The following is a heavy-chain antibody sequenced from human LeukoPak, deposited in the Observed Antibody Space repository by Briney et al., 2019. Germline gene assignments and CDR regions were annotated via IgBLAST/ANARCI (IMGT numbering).Heavy chain of an antibody. J-gene: IGHJ6*02. CDR1: GGTFSSYA. CDR3: ARDHYYYYYGMDV. V-gene: IGHV1-18*01. CDR2: ISAYNGNT. Sequence: ASVKVSCKASGGTFSSYAISWVRQAPGQGLEWMGWISAYNGNTNYAQKLQGRVTMTTDASTSTAYMELRSLRSDDTAVYYCARDHYYYYYGMDVWGQGTTVTVSS.